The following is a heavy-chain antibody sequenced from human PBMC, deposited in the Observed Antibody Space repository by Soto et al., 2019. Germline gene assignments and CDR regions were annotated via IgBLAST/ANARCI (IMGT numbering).Heavy chain of an antibody. D-gene: IGHD6-19*01. CDR3: LRQWLQY. V-gene: IGHV3-33*01. CDR2: IWYDGSNK. CDR1: GFTFSSYG. J-gene: IGHJ4*02. Sequence: QVQLVESGGGVVQPGRSLRLSCAASGFTFSSYGMHWVRQAPGKGLEWVAVIWYDGSNKYYADSVKGRFTISRDNSRNPLTLEMNSLRAEGTSVYNCLRQWLQYWGQGTLVTVSS.